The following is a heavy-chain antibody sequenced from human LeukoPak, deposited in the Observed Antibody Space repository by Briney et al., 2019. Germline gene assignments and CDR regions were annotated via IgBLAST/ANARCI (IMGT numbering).Heavy chain of an antibody. J-gene: IGHJ6*02. CDR1: GFTFSSYW. Sequence: GGSLRLSCAASGFTFSSYWMNWVRQAPGKGLEWVANIKLDGSEKYYVDSVKGRFTISRDNAENSLYLQMNSLRAGDAAVYYCARVQLYYDFWGMDVWGQGTTVTVSS. D-gene: IGHD3-3*01. CDR2: IKLDGSEK. V-gene: IGHV3-7*01. CDR3: ARVQLYYDFWGMDV.